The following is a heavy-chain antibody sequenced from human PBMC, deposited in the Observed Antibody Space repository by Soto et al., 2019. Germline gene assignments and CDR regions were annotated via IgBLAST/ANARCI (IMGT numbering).Heavy chain of an antibody. J-gene: IGHJ4*02. CDR1: GFTFSNYA. Sequence: EVQRVESGGGLVQPGGSLRLSCAASGFTFSNYARGWVRQAPGKGLEWVSGISGGGGSTYYADSVKGRFTISRDQSKNTLFLQMHSLGAEDTALYYCPNDEEAELLFGVVTISRFDSWGQGTLVTVSS. CDR2: ISGGGGST. V-gene: IGHV3-23*04. D-gene: IGHD3-3*01. CDR3: PNDEEAELLFGVVTISRFDS.